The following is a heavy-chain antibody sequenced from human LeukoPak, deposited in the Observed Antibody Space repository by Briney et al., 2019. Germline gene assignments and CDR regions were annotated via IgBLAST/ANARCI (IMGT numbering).Heavy chain of an antibody. D-gene: IGHD3-9*01. J-gene: IGHJ3*02. CDR1: GGSFSGYY. V-gene: IGHV4-34*01. Sequence: SETLSLTCAVYGGSFSGYYWSWIRQPPGKGLEWIGEINHSGSTNYNPSLKSRVTISVDTSKKQFSLKLSSVTAADTAVYYCARAPLVRRVMGAFDIWGQGTMVTVSS. CDR2: INHSGST. CDR3: ARAPLVRRVMGAFDI.